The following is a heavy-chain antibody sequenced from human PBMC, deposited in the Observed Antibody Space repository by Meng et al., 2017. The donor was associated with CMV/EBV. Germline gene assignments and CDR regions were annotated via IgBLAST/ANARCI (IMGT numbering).Heavy chain of an antibody. CDR2: IYSGGST. D-gene: IGHD6-13*01. CDR1: GFTVSSNY. V-gene: IGHV3-53*01. Sequence: GGSLRLSCAASGFTVSSNYMSWVRQAPGKGLEWVSVIYSGGSTYYADSVKGRFTISRDNSKNTLYLQMNSLRAEDTAVYYCARDIAPPRIAAAGTGGGYYFDYWGQGTLVTVSS. CDR3: ARDIAPPRIAAAGTGGGYYFDY. J-gene: IGHJ4*02.